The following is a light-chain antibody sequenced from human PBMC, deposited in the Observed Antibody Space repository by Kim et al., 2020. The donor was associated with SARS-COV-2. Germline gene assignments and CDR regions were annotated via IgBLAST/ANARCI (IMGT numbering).Light chain of an antibody. J-gene: IGKJ2*01. Sequence: DIVMTQSPLSLPVTPGEPASISCRSSQSLLHSNGYNYLDWYLQKPGQSPQLLIYLGSNRASGVPDRFSGSGSGTDFTLKISRVEAEDVGVYCCMQALQTPPTFGQGTKLEI. V-gene: IGKV2-28*01. CDR1: QSLLHSNGYNY. CDR3: MQALQTPPT. CDR2: LGS.